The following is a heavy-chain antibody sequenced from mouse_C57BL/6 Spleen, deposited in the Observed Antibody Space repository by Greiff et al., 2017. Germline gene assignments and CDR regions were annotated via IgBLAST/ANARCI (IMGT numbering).Heavy chain of an antibody. J-gene: IGHJ2*01. V-gene: IGHV5-6*01. CDR3: ARRAGTVYFDY. CDR1: GFTFSSYG. D-gene: IGHD4-1*01. Sequence: EVQVVESGGDLVKPGGSLKLSCAASGFTFSSYGMSWVRQTPDKRLEWVATISSGGSYTYYPDSVKGRFTISRDNAKNTLYLQMSSLKSEDTAMYYCARRAGTVYFDYWGQGTTLTVSS. CDR2: ISSGGSYT.